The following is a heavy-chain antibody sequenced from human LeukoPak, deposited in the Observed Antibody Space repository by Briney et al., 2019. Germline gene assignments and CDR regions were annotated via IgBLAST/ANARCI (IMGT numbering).Heavy chain of an antibody. Sequence: GGSLRLSCAASGFTFSSYAMSWVRQAPGKGLEWVSAISGSGGSTYYADSVKGRFTISRDNSKNTLYLQMNSLRAEDTAVYYCTRRAANYDFWSGPRGDFDYWGQGTLVTVSS. CDR2: ISGSGGST. V-gene: IGHV3-23*01. CDR1: GFTFSSYA. J-gene: IGHJ4*02. CDR3: TRRAANYDFWSGPRGDFDY. D-gene: IGHD3-3*01.